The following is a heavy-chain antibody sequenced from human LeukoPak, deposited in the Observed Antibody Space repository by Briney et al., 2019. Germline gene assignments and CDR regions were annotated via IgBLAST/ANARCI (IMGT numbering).Heavy chain of an antibody. CDR1: GFTFSSCW. V-gene: IGHV3-7*01. J-gene: IGHJ6*03. D-gene: IGHD3-10*01. Sequence: PGGSLRLSCAASGFTFSSCWMSWVRQAPGKGLEWVANIKQDGSEKYYVDSVKGRFTISRDNAKNSLYLQMYSLRAEDTAVYYCARQISITMVRGVIYYYYYYMDVWGKGTTVTVSS. CDR3: ARQISITMVRGVIYYYYYYMDV. CDR2: IKQDGSEK.